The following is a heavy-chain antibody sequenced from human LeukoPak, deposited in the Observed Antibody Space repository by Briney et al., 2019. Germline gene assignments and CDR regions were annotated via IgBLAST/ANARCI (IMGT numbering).Heavy chain of an antibody. V-gene: IGHV3-48*04. CDR3: ARADAFGGVTLSPDY. CDR1: GFTFSSYS. CDR2: ISSSGSTI. J-gene: IGHJ4*02. Sequence: PGGSLRLSCAASGFTFSSYSMNWVRQAPGKGLEWVSYISSSGSTIYYADSVKGRFTISRDNAKNSLYLQMNSLRAEDTAVYYCARADAFGGVTLSPDYWGQGTLVTVSS. D-gene: IGHD3-16*01.